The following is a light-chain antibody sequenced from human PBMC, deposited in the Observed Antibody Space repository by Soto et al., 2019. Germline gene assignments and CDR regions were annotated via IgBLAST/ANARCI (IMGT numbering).Light chain of an antibody. V-gene: IGKV1-5*03. CDR3: QQYGANSPWT. Sequence: DIQVTQSPSTLSASVGDRVTITCRASQSISNWLAWYQQKPGKAPKVLIYKASSLESGVPSRFSGSGSGTEFTLTISSLQTEGFATYYCQQYGANSPWTFGQGTKVEIK. CDR1: QSISNW. CDR2: KAS. J-gene: IGKJ1*01.